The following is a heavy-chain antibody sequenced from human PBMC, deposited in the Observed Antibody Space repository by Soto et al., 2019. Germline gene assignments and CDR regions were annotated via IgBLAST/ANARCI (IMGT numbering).Heavy chain of an antibody. V-gene: IGHV1-18*04. Sequence: ASVKVSCKASGYSFTSYGISWVRQAPGQEPEWMGWISGYNGNTNYAQKFQGRVTMTTDTSTSTAYMELRSLRSDDTAVYYCARDVRGYCSGGSCSAVYWGQGTLVTVSS. D-gene: IGHD2-15*01. J-gene: IGHJ4*02. CDR1: GYSFTSYG. CDR2: ISGYNGNT. CDR3: ARDVRGYCSGGSCSAVY.